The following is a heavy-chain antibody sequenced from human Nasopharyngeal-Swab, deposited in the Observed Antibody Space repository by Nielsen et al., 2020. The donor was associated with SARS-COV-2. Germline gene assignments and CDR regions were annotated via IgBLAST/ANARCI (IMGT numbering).Heavy chain of an antibody. J-gene: IGHJ5*02. V-gene: IGHV3-11*04. D-gene: IGHD2-8*01. CDR2: ISRSGNSI. CDR3: ARDGQSRTNWFDP. Sequence: GESLKISCTASGFTFSDYFMSWIRQAPGKGLEWVTYISRSGNSIYYADPVKGRFTISRDNAKNSLYLQMNSLRAEDTAVYYCARDGQSRTNWFDPWGQGTVVTVSS. CDR1: GFTFSDYF.